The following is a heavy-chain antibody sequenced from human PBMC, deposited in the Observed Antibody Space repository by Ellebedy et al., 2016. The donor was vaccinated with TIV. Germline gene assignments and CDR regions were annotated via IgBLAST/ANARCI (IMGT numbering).Heavy chain of an antibody. CDR1: GGSISSGDSY. J-gene: IGHJ4*02. CDR3: ARETSIPGIAVAGKVFDY. V-gene: IGHV4-30-4*08. CDR2: IYHSGST. Sequence: SETLSLTCTVSGGSISSGDSYWSWIRQHPGKGLEWIGYIYHSGSTYYNPSLKSRVTISVDRSKNQFSLKLSSVTAADTAVYYCARETSIPGIAVAGKVFDYWGQGTLVTVSS. D-gene: IGHD6-19*01.